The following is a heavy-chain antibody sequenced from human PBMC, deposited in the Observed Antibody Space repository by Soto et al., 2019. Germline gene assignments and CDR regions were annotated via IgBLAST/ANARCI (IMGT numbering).Heavy chain of an antibody. CDR1: GGSISSSSYY. V-gene: IGHV4-39*01. D-gene: IGHD6-19*01. CDR2: IYYSGST. Sequence: QLQLQESGPGLVKPSETLSLTCTVSGGSISSSSYYWGWIRQPPGKGLEWIGSIYYSGSTYYNPSLKSRVTISVDTSKNQFSLKLSSGTAADTAVYYCARPRALAVAGTVQPGYFDLWGRGTLVTVSS. CDR3: ARPRALAVAGTVQPGYFDL. J-gene: IGHJ2*01.